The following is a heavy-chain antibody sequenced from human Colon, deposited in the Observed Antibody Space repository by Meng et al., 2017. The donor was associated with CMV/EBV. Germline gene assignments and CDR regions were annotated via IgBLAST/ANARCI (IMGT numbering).Heavy chain of an antibody. Sequence: QMQLQESGPGLVKPAEPLSLTCTASGDPIGSGGHSWAWFRQPPGKRLEWIGSMYFSGIADYNPSLKSRVTISLHATQKQFSLRLTSVTAADSAVYFCARDLTNKWFYYWGQGTLVTVSS. CDR2: MYFSGIA. CDR3: ARDLTNKWFYY. D-gene: IGHD1-26*01. CDR1: GDPIGSGGHS. J-gene: IGHJ4*02. V-gene: IGHV4-39*07.